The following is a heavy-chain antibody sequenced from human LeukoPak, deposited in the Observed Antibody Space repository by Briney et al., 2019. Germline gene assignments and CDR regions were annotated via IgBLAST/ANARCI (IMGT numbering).Heavy chain of an antibody. CDR1: GFTFSSNY. CDR3: ARDSHWYSSGQPGHFDY. Sequence: GGSLRLSCAASGFTFSSNYMSWVRQAPGKGLEWVSVIYSGGTTYYADSVKGRFTISRDNSKNTLYLQMDSLKAEDTAVYYCARDSHWYSSGQPGHFDYWGQGTLVTVSS. D-gene: IGHD6-19*01. V-gene: IGHV3-66*01. J-gene: IGHJ4*02. CDR2: IYSGGTT.